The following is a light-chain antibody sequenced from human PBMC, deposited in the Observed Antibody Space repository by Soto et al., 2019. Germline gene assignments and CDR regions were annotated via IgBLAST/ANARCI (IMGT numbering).Light chain of an antibody. J-gene: IGKJ4*01. CDR3: QQYNDN. CDR1: HNIKNW. CDR2: EAS. Sequence: DVLMTQSPSTLSASVGDTVTITCRASHNIKNWLAWYRQKPGKAPELLIYEASTLESGVPSRFSGRGYGTEFRLTISSLQPDDFATYYCQQYNDNFGGGTRVEIK. V-gene: IGKV1-5*03.